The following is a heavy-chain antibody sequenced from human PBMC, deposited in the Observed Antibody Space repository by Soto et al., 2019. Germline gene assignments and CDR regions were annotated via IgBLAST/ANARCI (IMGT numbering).Heavy chain of an antibody. Sequence: PGGSLRLSCAASGFTFNIHAMNWVRQAPGKGLEWVSVISGSGGSTFYADSVKGRFTISRDNSKNTLYLQMNSLRAEDTAVYYCAKDLHYYGSGSYTPTKPNFDYWGQGTLVTVSS. J-gene: IGHJ4*02. CDR3: AKDLHYYGSGSYTPTKPNFDY. CDR2: ISGSGGST. V-gene: IGHV3-23*01. CDR1: GFTFNIHA. D-gene: IGHD3-10*01.